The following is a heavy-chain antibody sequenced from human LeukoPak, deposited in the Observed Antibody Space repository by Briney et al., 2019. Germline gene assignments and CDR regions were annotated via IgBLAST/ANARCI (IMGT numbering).Heavy chain of an antibody. CDR1: GYTFTSYG. CDR3: ARTYTAMVTAYFDY. J-gene: IGHJ4*02. D-gene: IGHD5-18*01. V-gene: IGHV1-18*04. CDR2: VSAYSGNT. Sequence: ASVKVSCTASGYTFTSYGISWVRQAPGHGREWMGWVSAYSGNTNYAQKLQGRVTMTTDTSTSTAYMELRSLRSDDTALYYCARTYTAMVTAYFDYWGQGTLVTVSS.